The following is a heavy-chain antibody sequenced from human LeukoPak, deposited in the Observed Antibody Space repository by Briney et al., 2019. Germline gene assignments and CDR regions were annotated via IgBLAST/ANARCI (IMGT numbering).Heavy chain of an antibody. J-gene: IGHJ6*02. CDR1: GGSFSGYY. Sequence: SETLSLTCAVYGGSFSGYYWSWIRQPPGKGLEWIGEINHSGSTNYNPSLKSRVTISVDTSKNQFSLKLSSVTAADTAVYYCARSAKYYYDSSGYYLPYYYYGMDVWGQGTTVTVSS. D-gene: IGHD3-22*01. CDR3: ARSAKYYYDSSGYYLPYYYYGMDV. V-gene: IGHV4-34*01. CDR2: INHSGST.